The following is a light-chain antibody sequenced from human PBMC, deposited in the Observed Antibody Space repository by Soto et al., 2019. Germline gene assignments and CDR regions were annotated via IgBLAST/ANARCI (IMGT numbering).Light chain of an antibody. J-gene: IGLJ1*01. CDR2: SNN. Sequence: GSRSSIGSNTVNWYQHLPGSAPKLLIYSNNHRPSGVPDRFSASKAGASASLAISGLQSEDEGDYYCAAWDASLGGFYVFGSGTKVTVL. CDR3: AAWDASLGGFYV. CDR1: RSSIGSNT. V-gene: IGLV1-44*01.